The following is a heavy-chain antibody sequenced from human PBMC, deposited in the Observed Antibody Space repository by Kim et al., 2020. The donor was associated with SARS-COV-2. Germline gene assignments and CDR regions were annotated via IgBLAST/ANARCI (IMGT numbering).Heavy chain of an antibody. V-gene: IGHV3-74*01. Sequence: GGSLRLSCAASGFTFSSYWMHWVRQAPGKGLVWVSRINSDGSSTSYADSVKGRFTISRDNAKNTLYLQMNSLRAEDTAVYYCARDRQWLGPDRAIFDYWGQGTLVTVSS. J-gene: IGHJ4*02. D-gene: IGHD6-19*01. CDR3: ARDRQWLGPDRAIFDY. CDR2: INSDGSST. CDR1: GFTFSSYW.